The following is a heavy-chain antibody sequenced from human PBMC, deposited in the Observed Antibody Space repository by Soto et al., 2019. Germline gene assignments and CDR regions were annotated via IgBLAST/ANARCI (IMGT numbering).Heavy chain of an antibody. J-gene: IGHJ6*02. D-gene: IGHD3-10*01. Sequence: SETLSLTCAVYGGSFSGYYWSWIRQPPGKGLEWIGEINHSGSTNYNPSLKSRVTISVDTSKNQFSLKLSSVTAADTAVYYCARVCTYYGSGSYECMDVWGQGTTVTVSS. CDR1: GGSFSGYY. CDR3: ARVCTYYGSGSYECMDV. V-gene: IGHV4-34*01. CDR2: INHSGST.